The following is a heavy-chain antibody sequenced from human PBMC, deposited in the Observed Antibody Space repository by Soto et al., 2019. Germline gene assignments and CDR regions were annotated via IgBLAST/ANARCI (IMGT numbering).Heavy chain of an antibody. CDR3: AHAYYAVTGSTGFDY. V-gene: IGHV2-5*02. Sequence: QITLKEAGPTLVKPTHPLTLTCTFSGFSLSTRGVGVGWIRQPPGKALEWLALIYWDDDKSYSPSLKSRLTITKDTSKNQVVLTMTTMDPVDTATYYCAHAYYAVTGSTGFDYWGQGTRVNVS. D-gene: IGHD6-19*01. J-gene: IGHJ4*02. CDR1: GFSLSTRGVG. CDR2: IYWDDDK.